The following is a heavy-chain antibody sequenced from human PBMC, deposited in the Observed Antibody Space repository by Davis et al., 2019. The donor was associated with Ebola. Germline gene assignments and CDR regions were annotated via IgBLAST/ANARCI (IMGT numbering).Heavy chain of an antibody. CDR1: GFTFRSYD. D-gene: IGHD1-26*01. CDR2: ISGSGGSA. Sequence: PGGSLRLSCAASGFTFRSYDMSWVRQAPGKGLEWVSGISGSGGSANYADSVKGRFTISRDNSKNTLYLQMSSLRAEDTAVYYCAKQRGSGSFYGNGFDFWGQGTMVTVSS. V-gene: IGHV3-23*01. CDR3: AKQRGSGSFYGNGFDF. J-gene: IGHJ3*01.